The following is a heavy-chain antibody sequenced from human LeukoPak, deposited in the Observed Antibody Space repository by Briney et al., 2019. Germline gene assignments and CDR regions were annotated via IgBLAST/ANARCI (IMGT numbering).Heavy chain of an antibody. D-gene: IGHD6-19*01. CDR1: GFTFSSYS. CDR3: ASSISPNIAVAGTFGY. V-gene: IGHV3-21*01. J-gene: IGHJ4*02. CDR2: ISSSTSYI. Sequence: GGSLRLSCAASGFTFSSYSMNWVRQAPGKGLEWVSSISSSTSYIYYADSVKGRFTISRDNAKNSLYLQMNSLRAEDTAVHYCASSISPNIAVAGTFGYWGQGTLVTVSS.